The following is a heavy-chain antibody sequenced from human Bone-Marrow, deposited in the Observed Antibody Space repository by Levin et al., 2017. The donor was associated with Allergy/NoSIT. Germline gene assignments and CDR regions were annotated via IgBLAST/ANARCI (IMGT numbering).Heavy chain of an antibody. CDR3: AKTEVPAANGVYYYYYYGMDV. J-gene: IGHJ6*02. CDR1: GFTFSSYA. CDR2: ISGSGGST. V-gene: IGHV3-23*01. D-gene: IGHD2-2*01. Sequence: GESLKISCAASGFTFSSYAMSWVRQAPGKGLEWVSAISGSGGSTYYADSVKGRFTISRDNSKNTLYLQMNSLRAEDTAVYYCAKTEVPAANGVYYYYYYGMDVWGQGTTVTVSS.